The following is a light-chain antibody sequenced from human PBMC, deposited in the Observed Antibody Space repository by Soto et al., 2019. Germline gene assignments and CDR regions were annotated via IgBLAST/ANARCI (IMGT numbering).Light chain of an antibody. CDR3: QQYKSFWT. J-gene: IGKJ1*01. Sequence: DIQMTQSPSTLSASVGDRVTITFRASQSISSWLAWYQQKPGKAPKLLIYDASSLESWVPSRFSGSGSGTEFTLTISSLQSEDFATYYCQQYKSFWTFGQGTKVDI. CDR2: DAS. CDR1: QSISSW. V-gene: IGKV1-5*01.